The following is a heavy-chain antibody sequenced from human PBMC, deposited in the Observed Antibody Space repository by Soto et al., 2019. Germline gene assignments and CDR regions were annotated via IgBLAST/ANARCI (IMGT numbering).Heavy chain of an antibody. CDR1: GFTFSSYG. V-gene: IGHV3-30*03. D-gene: IGHD3-10*01. CDR2: ISYDGSNK. CDR3: ARADPRGRYYYYYMDV. J-gene: IGHJ6*03. Sequence: GGSLRLSCAASGFTFSSYGMHWVRQAPGKGLEWVAVISYDGSNKYYADSVKGRFTISRDNSKNTLYLQMNSLRAEDTVVYYCARADPRGRYYYYYMDVWGKGTTVTVSS.